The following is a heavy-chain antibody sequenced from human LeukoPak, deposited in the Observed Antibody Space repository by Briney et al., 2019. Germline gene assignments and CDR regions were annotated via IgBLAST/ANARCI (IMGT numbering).Heavy chain of an antibody. D-gene: IGHD3-10*01. CDR3: ASRSPYYGSLDY. V-gene: IGHV4-59*01. CDR1: GGSISSYY. J-gene: IGHJ4*02. Sequence: SETLSLTCTVSGGSISSYYWSWIRQPPGKGLEWIGYIYYSGSTNYNPSLKSRVTISVDTSKNQFSLKLSSVTAADTAVYYCASRSPYYGSLDYWGRGTLVTVSS. CDR2: IYYSGST.